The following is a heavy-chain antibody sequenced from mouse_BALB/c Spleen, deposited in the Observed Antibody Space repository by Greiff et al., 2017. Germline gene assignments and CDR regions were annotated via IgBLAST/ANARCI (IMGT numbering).Heavy chain of an antibody. J-gene: IGHJ2*01. CDR3: AKTYGSSPHDMDY. D-gene: IGHD1-1*01. Sequence: QVQLKQSGPSLVQPSQSLSITCTVSGFSLTSYGVHWVRQSPGKGLEWLGVIWRGGSTDYNAAFMSRLSITKDNSKSQVFFKMNSLQADDTAIYYCAKTYGSSPHDMDYWGQGTTLTVSS. V-gene: IGHV2-5-1*01. CDR1: GFSLTSYG. CDR2: IWRGGST.